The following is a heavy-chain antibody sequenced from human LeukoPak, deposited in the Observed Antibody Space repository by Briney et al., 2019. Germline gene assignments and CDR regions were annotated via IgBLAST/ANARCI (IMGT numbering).Heavy chain of an antibody. V-gene: IGHV3-21*01. CDR1: GFTFSSYT. D-gene: IGHD6-19*01. J-gene: IGHJ4*02. CDR3: ARGQWPGY. Sequence: GGSLRLSCAASGFTFSSYTINWVRQAPGKGLESVSSITPGSSYIYYADSVKGRFTISRDNAKNSVYLQMNSLRAEDTAIYYCARGQWPGYWGQGTLVTVSS. CDR2: ITPGSSYI.